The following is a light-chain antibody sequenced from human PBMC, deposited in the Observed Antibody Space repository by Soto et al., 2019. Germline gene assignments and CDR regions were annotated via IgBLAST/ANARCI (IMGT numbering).Light chain of an antibody. Sequence: QSALTQPPSASGSPGQSVTITCTGTSSDVGGYNYVSWYQQHPGKAPKLMIYEVSKRPSGVPDRFSGSKSGNTASLTVSGLQAEDEADYFGSSYAGTSYVFGTGTKLTVL. V-gene: IGLV2-8*01. CDR1: SSDVGGYNY. CDR3: SSYAGTSYV. CDR2: EVS. J-gene: IGLJ1*01.